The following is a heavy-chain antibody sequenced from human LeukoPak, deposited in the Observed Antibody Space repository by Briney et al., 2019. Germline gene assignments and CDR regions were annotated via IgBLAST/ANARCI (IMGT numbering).Heavy chain of an antibody. J-gene: IGHJ3*02. Sequence: GGSLRLSCAASGFTFSSHGMHWVRQAPGKGLEWVAVIWYDGSNKYYADSVKGRFTISRDNSKNTLYLQMNSLRAEDTAVYYCARDGGFGADDAFDIWGQGTMVTVSS. CDR3: ARDGGFGADDAFDI. V-gene: IGHV3-33*01. CDR1: GFTFSSHG. D-gene: IGHD3-10*01. CDR2: IWYDGSNK.